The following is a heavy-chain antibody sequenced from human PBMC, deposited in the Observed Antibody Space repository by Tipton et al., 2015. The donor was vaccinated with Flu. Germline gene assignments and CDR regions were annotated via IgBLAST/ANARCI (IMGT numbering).Heavy chain of an antibody. J-gene: IGHJ3*02. D-gene: IGHD5-24*01. Sequence: TLSLTCTVSGGSVSKGGSYWSWIRQAPGKGLEWIGYIYYAGSTNYNPSLKSRVTTSLDTSKNQFSLKLSSVTAADTAVYYCARGLRDGYNPHDAFDIWGQGTMVTVSS. CDR2: IYYAGST. CDR3: ARGLRDGYNPHDAFDI. V-gene: IGHV4-61*08. CDR1: GGSVSKGGSY.